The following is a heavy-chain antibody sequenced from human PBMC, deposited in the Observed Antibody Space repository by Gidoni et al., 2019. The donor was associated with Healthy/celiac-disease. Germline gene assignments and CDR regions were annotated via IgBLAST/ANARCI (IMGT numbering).Heavy chain of an antibody. J-gene: IGHJ3*02. Sequence: QVQLQESGPGLVKPSATLSLTCTVSGYSISSGYYWGWIRQPPGKGLEWIGSIYHSGSTYYNPSLKSRVTISVDTSKNQFSLKLSSVTAADTAVYYCARAYCGGDCSPPDAFDIWGQGTMVTVSS. CDR3: ARAYCGGDCSPPDAFDI. V-gene: IGHV4-38-2*02. CDR2: IYHSGST. D-gene: IGHD2-21*02. CDR1: GYSISSGYY.